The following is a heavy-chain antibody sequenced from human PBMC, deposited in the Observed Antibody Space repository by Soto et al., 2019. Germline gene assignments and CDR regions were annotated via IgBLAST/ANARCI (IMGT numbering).Heavy chain of an antibody. D-gene: IGHD1-26*01. CDR2: IIPIFGTA. CDR1: GGTFSSYA. CDR3: ARVWASGSYYFDS. Sequence: SVKVSCKASGGTFSSYAISWVRQAPGQGLEWMGGIIPIFGTANYAQKFQGRVTITADESTSTAYMELSSLRSEDTAVYYCARVWASGSYYFDSWGQGTLVTVSS. J-gene: IGHJ4*02. V-gene: IGHV1-69*13.